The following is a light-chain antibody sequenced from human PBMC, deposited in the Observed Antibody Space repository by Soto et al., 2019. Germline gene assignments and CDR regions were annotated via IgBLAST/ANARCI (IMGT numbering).Light chain of an antibody. J-gene: IGKJ1*01. Sequence: EIVLTQSPATLSVSPGERATLSCRASQSVSNNLAWYQQKLGQAPRILIYGASTRATGIPDRFSGSGSGTEFTLTISSLQSEDFAIYYCQQYDNWPSWTFGPGTKVEIK. CDR3: QQYDNWPSWT. CDR2: GAS. CDR1: QSVSNN. V-gene: IGKV3-15*01.